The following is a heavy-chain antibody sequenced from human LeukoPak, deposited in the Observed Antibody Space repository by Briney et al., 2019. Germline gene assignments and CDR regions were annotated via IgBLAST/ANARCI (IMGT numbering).Heavy chain of an antibody. Sequence: GASVKVSCKASGYTFTGYYMHWVRQAPGQGLEWMGWIKPNSGGTNYAQKFQGRVTMTRDTSISTAYMELSRLRSDDTAVYYCARDPGGYCSSTSCPYYYYYMDVWGKGTTVTVSS. CDR2: IKPNSGGT. D-gene: IGHD2-2*01. CDR3: ARDPGGYCSSTSCPYYYYYMDV. V-gene: IGHV1-2*02. CDR1: GYTFTGYY. J-gene: IGHJ6*03.